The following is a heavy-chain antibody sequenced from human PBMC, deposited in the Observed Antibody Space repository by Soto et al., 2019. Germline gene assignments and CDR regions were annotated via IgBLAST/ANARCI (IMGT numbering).Heavy chain of an antibody. CDR2: IIPIFGTA. D-gene: IGHD5-12*01. CDR3: ASSDTRDGYNAGDY. Sequence: QVQLVQSGAEVKKPGSSVKVSCKASGGTFSSYAISWVRQASGQGLEWMGGIIPIFGTANYAQKFQGRVTITADKSTSTAYMELSSLRSEDTAVYYCASSDTRDGYNAGDYWGQGTLVTVSS. V-gene: IGHV1-69*06. CDR1: GGTFSSYA. J-gene: IGHJ4*02.